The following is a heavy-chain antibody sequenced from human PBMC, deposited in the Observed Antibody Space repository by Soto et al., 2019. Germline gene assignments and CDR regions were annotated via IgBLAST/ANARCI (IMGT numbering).Heavy chain of an antibody. Sequence: EVQLVESGGGLVKPGGSLRLSCAASGFTFSSYSMNWVRQAPGKGLEWVSSISSSSSYIYYADSVKGRFTISRDNAKNSLYLQMNSLRAEDTAVYYCASPILYDSSCYYYGGVDYWGQGPLVTVSS. J-gene: IGHJ4*02. CDR1: GFTFSSYS. CDR3: ASPILYDSSCYYYGGVDY. V-gene: IGHV3-21*01. CDR2: ISSSSSYI. D-gene: IGHD3-22*01.